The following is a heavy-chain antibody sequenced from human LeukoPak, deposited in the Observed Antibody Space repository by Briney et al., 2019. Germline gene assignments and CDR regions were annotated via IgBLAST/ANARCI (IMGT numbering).Heavy chain of an antibody. CDR1: GFTFSNAW. V-gene: IGHV3-15*01. D-gene: IGHD3-22*01. CDR2: IKSKTDGGTT. J-gene: IGHJ4*02. Sequence: GGSLRLSCAASGFTFSNAWMSWVRQAPGKGLEWVGRIKSKTDGGTTDYAAPVKGRFTISRDDSKNTLYLQMNSLKTEDTAVYYCTTDYYDSSGFDYWGQGTLVTVSS. CDR3: TTDYYDSSGFDY.